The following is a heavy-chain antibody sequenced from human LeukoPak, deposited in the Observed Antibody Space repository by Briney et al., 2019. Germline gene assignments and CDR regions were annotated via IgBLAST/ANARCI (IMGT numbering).Heavy chain of an antibody. V-gene: IGHV4-34*01. CDR1: GGTFSGYY. J-gene: IGHJ4*02. CDR2: INHSGST. CDR3: ARHSRTYYDILTGPYGGYFDY. Sequence: SETLSLTCAVYGGTFSGYYWSWIRQPPGKGLEWIGEINHSGSTNYNPSLKSRVTISVDTSKNQFSLKLSSVTAADTAVYYCARHSRTYYDILTGPYGGYFDYWGQRTLVTVSS. D-gene: IGHD3-9*01.